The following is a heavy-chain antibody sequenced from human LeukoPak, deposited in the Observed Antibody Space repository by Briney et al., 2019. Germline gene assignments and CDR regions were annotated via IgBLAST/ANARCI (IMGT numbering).Heavy chain of an antibody. J-gene: IGHJ5*02. CDR2: ISYDGSNK. CDR3: ARDRGVVGATVGFDP. Sequence: GGSLRLSCAASGFTFSSYAMHWVRQAPGKGLEWVAVISYDGSNKYYADSVKGRFTISRDNSKNTLYLQMNSLRAEDTAVYDCARDRGVVGATVGFDPWGQGTLVTVSS. CDR1: GFTFSSYA. V-gene: IGHV3-30*04. D-gene: IGHD1-26*01.